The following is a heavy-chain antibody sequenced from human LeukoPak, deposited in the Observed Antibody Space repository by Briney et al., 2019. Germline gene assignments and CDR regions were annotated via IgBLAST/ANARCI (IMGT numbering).Heavy chain of an antibody. CDR1: GGSISSSSYY. J-gene: IGHJ6*03. V-gene: IGHV4-39*07. D-gene: IGHD6-13*01. CDR3: ARGLSDSSSWYSRGDYYYYMDV. CDR2: IYYSGST. Sequence: KPSETLSLTCTVSGGSISSSSYYWGWIRQPPGKGLEWIGSIYYSGSTYYNPSLKSRVTISVDTSKNQFSLKLSSVTAADTAVYYCARGLSDSSSWYSRGDYYYYMDVWGKGTTVTVSS.